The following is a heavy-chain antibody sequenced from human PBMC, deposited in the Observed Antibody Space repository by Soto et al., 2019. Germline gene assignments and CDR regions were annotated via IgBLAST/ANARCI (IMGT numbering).Heavy chain of an antibody. Sequence: GASVKVSCKASGGTFSSYAISWVRQAPGQGLEWMGGIIPIFGTANYAQKFQGRVTITADESTSTAYMELSSLRSEDTAVYYCARDLAGYANYDSSGYQSYWYFDLWGRGTLVTVSS. CDR2: IIPIFGTA. J-gene: IGHJ2*01. CDR3: ARDLAGYANYDSSGYQSYWYFDL. D-gene: IGHD3-22*01. V-gene: IGHV1-69*13. CDR1: GGTFSSYA.